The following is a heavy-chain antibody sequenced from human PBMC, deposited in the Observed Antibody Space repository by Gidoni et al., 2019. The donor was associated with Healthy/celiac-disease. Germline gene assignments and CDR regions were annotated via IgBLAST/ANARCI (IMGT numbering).Heavy chain of an antibody. V-gene: IGHV3-30*18. CDR3: AKDSRGGTYGDYVARFDY. CDR1: GFTFSSSG. D-gene: IGHD4-17*01. CDR2: ISYDGSNK. Sequence: QVQLVESGGGVVQPGRSLGLSCAASGFTFSSSGRHWVRQAPGKGLEWVAVISYDGSNKYYADSVKGRFTISRDNSKNTLYLQMNSLRAEDTAVYYCAKDSRGGTYGDYVARFDYWGQGTLVTVSS. J-gene: IGHJ4*02.